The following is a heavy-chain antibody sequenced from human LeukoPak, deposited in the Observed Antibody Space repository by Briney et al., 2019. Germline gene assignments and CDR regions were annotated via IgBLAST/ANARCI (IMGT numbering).Heavy chain of an antibody. V-gene: IGHV4-59*01. Sequence: SETLSLTCTVSGASMSTYYWSWIRQPPGKGLEGIAYIYHSGSNNYNPSLKSRVTISVDTSKNQFSLKLNSVTAADTAVYYCARDGYGGIDYWGQGILVTVSS. CDR2: IYHSGSN. CDR1: GASMSTYY. D-gene: IGHD4-23*01. CDR3: ARDGYGGIDY. J-gene: IGHJ4*02.